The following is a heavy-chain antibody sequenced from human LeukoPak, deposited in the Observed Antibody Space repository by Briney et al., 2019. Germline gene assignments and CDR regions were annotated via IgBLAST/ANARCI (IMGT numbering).Heavy chain of an antibody. CDR3: VNSGYGAYYDY. D-gene: IGHD4-17*01. CDR2: IYPGDFDT. V-gene: IGHV5-51*01. CDR1: VPTYW. Sequence: GESLKISCQGSVPTYWMGWVRQMPGKGLEWMGMIYPGDFDTKYNPSFQDQVTISVDKSINTAYLQWSSLKASDTAIYFCVNSGYGAYYDYWGQGTLVTVTS. J-gene: IGHJ4*02.